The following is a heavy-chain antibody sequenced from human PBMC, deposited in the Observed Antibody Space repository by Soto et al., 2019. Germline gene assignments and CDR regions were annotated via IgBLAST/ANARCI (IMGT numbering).Heavy chain of an antibody. CDR2: ISYSGST. J-gene: IGHJ4*02. V-gene: IGHV4-61*01. D-gene: IGHD1-26*01. Sequence: QVQLQESGPGLVKPSETLSLTCTVSGASVSSGNYYWSWIRQPPGKGLECIGYISYSGSTNYNPPLKSRLTIYIDTSKHQFSLKLSSVTAADTAVYYCARGSGIYYAYWGQGTLVTVSS. CDR3: ARGSGIYYAY. CDR1: GASVSSGNYY.